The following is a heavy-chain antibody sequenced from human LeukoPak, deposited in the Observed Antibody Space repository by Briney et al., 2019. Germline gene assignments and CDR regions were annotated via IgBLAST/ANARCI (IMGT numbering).Heavy chain of an antibody. CDR2: ITSGGDYV. Sequence: GGSLRLSCAASGFTFNTFNMNWVRQAPGKGLEWVSSITSGGDYVYYADSVKGRFTTSRDNAKNSLSLQLNSLRVEDTAVHYCARGHYDVLAASYKWTPDYWGQGTLVTVSS. D-gene: IGHD3-9*01. CDR1: GFTFNTFN. J-gene: IGHJ4*02. CDR3: ARGHYDVLAASYKWTPDY. V-gene: IGHV3-21*01.